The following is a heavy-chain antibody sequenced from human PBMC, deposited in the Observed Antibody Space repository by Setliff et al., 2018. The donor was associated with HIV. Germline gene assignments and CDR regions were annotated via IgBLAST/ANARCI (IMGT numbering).Heavy chain of an antibody. J-gene: IGHJ6*02. CDR3: ARDRRRINMIAVVVTSDDFYGVDV. CDR2: ISYDGSHK. V-gene: IGHV3-30*04. D-gene: IGHD3-22*01. Sequence: PGGSLRLSCGVSGFTFSNYALHWVRQAPGQGLQWVAVISYDGSHKYYADSVKGRFTISRDNSNNTLYLHMNSLTSEDTAVYYCARDRRRINMIAVVVTSDDFYGVDVWGQGTTVTVSS. CDR1: GFTFSNYA.